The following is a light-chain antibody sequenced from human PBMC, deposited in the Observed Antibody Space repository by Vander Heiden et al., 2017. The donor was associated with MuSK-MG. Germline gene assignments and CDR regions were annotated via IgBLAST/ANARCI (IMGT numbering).Light chain of an antibody. V-gene: IGKV1-39*01. Sequence: DIQMTQSPSSLSASVGDRVTITCRASETIITYLNWYQQKPGRAPNLLIYGASSLQSGVPSRFSGSGSGTDFTLTISNLQPEDCATYDCQQSYSSLTFGGGTKVEIK. CDR2: GAS. CDR1: ETIITY. CDR3: QQSYSSLT. J-gene: IGKJ4*01.